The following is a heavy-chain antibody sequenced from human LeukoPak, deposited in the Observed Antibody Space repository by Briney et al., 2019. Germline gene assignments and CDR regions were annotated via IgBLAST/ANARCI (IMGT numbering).Heavy chain of an antibody. V-gene: IGHV1-18*01. CDR1: GYTFTSFG. CDR3: ARDPTIAAAGTVYYYYGMDV. CDR2: ISAYNGNT. Sequence: GASVKVSCKTSGYTFTSFGISWVRQAPGQGLEWMGWISAYNGNTNYAQKLQGRVTMTTDTSTSTAYMELRSLRSDDTAVYYCARDPTIAAAGTVYYYYGMDVWGQGTTVTVSS. D-gene: IGHD6-13*01. J-gene: IGHJ6*02.